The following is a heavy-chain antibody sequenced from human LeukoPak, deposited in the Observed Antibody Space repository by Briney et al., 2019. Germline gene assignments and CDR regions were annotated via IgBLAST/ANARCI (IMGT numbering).Heavy chain of an antibody. Sequence: ASVKVFCKASGGTFSSYTISWVRQAPGQGREWMGRIIPILDIANYAQKFQGRVTITADKSTSTAYMELSSLRSEDTAVYYCARDLEESERDGYTSAGDYWGQGTLVTVSS. CDR1: GGTFSSYT. CDR2: IIPILDIA. V-gene: IGHV1-69*04. D-gene: IGHD5-24*01. CDR3: ARDLEESERDGYTSAGDY. J-gene: IGHJ4*02.